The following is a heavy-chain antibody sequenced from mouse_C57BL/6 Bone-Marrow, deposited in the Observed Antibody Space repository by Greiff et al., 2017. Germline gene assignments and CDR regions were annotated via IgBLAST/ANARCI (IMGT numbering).Heavy chain of an antibody. D-gene: IGHD1-1*01. CDR3: TTITTVVAYYFDY. CDR2: IDPENGDT. Sequence: EVQLQQSGAELVRPGASVKLSCTASGFNFKDDYMHWVKQRPEQGLEWIGWIDPENGDTEYASKFQGKATITADTSSNTAYLQLSSLTSEDTAVYYCTTITTVVAYYFDYWGQGTTLTVSS. CDR1: GFNFKDDY. J-gene: IGHJ2*01. V-gene: IGHV14-4*01.